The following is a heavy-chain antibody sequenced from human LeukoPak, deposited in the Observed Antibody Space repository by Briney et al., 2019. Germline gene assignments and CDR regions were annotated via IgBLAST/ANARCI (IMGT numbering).Heavy chain of an antibody. J-gene: IGHJ3*02. CDR2: ISATGGST. Sequence: GGSLRLSCVASEFTFSNYAMTWVRQAPGKGLEWVSAISATGGSTYYADSVKGRFTISRDNSKNTLYLQMNSLRAEDTAVYYCARDAFDIWGQGTMVTVSS. CDR3: ARDAFDI. V-gene: IGHV3-23*01. CDR1: EFTFSNYA.